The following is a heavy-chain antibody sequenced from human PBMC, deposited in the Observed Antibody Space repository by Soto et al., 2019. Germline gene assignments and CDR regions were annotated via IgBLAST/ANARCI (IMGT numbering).Heavy chain of an antibody. CDR3: ARDPXHYYYDSSGYYSGWFDP. D-gene: IGHD3-22*01. Sequence: PGGSLRLSCAASGFTFSSYWMHWVRQAPGKGLVWVSRINSDGSSTSYADSVKGRFTISRDNAKNTLYLQMNSLRAEDTAVYYCARDPXHYYYDSSGYYSGWFDPWGQGTLVTVSS. J-gene: IGHJ5*02. CDR2: INSDGSST. V-gene: IGHV3-74*01. CDR1: GFTFSSYW.